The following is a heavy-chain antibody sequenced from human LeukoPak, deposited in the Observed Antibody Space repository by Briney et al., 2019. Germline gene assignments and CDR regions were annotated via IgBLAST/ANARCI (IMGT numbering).Heavy chain of an antibody. Sequence: SETLSLTCAVYGGSFTTYYWTWIRQPPGKGLEWIGEVHHSGITNYKPSLGSRVTISLDTSKNQFSLNLIPVTAADTAVYYCARGLSSGWVDHWGQGTLVTVSS. CDR1: GGSFTTYY. D-gene: IGHD6-19*01. CDR3: ARGLSSGWVDH. J-gene: IGHJ4*02. V-gene: IGHV4-34*01. CDR2: VHHSGIT.